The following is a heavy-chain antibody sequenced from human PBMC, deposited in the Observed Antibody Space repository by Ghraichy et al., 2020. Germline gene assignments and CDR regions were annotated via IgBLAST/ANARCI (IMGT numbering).Heavy chain of an antibody. CDR1: GFTFSSYA. D-gene: IGHD6-6*01. J-gene: IGHJ5*02. V-gene: IGHV3-23*01. Sequence: GGSLRLSCAASGFTFSSYAMSWVRQAPGKGLEWVSAISGSGGSTYYADSVKGRFTISRDNSKNTLYLQMNSLRAEDTAVYYCAGSRGYSSSSINWFDPWGQGTLVTVSS. CDR3: AGSRGYSSSSINWFDP. CDR2: ISGSGGST.